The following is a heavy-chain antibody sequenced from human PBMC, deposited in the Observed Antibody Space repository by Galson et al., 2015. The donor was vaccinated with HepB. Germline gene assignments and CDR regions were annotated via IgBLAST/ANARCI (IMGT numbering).Heavy chain of an antibody. CDR1: GGSISSSSYY. V-gene: IGHV4-39*01. CDR2: IYYSGST. D-gene: IGHD3-10*01. J-gene: IGHJ4*02. Sequence: ETLSLTCTVSGGSISSSSYYWGWIRQPPGKGLEWIGSIYYSGSTYYNPSLKSRVTISVDTSKNQFSLKLSCVTAADTAVYYCARQERRLWFGELDYWGQGTLVTVSS. CDR3: ARQERRLWFGELDY.